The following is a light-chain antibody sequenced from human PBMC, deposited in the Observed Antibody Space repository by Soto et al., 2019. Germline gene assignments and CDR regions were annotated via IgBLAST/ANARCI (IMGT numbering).Light chain of an antibody. Sequence: DIQMTQYPSSLSASVGDRVTITCQASQHIFNLLNWYQQKPGKAPRLLIYDSSKFATGVPRRSRGGGCGTDFSLTITIQQPEDGATYHCQQYNELMTFGGGTRVEIK. CDR1: QHIFNL. CDR2: DSS. CDR3: QQYNELMT. J-gene: IGKJ4*01. V-gene: IGKV1-33*01.